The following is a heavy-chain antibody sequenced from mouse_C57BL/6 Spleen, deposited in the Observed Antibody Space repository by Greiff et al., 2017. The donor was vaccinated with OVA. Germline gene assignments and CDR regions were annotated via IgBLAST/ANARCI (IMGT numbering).Heavy chain of an antibody. CDR2: ISYDGSN. V-gene: IGHV3-6*01. CDR1: GYSITSGYY. CDR3: AREDYDYDDAMDY. D-gene: IGHD2-4*01. Sequence: DVQLQESGPGLVKPSQSLSLTCSVTGYSITSGYYWNWIRQFPGNKLEWMGYISYDGSNNYNPSLKNRISITRDTSKNQFFLKLNSVTTEDTATYYGAREDYDYDDAMDYWGQGTSVTVSS. J-gene: IGHJ4*01.